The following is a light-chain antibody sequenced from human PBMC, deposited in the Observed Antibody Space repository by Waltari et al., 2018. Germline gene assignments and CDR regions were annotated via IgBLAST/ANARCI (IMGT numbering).Light chain of an antibody. CDR2: GHA. V-gene: IGLV1-40*01. J-gene: IGLJ3*02. Sequence: QSVLTQPPSVSGAPGQRVTISCTGSSSNIGAGYDVHWYQQLPGTAPKLLIYGHAERPAGVPARFAGAKSGASASLAITGLQAEDEADYYCQSYDRSLSGSLFGGGTKLTVL. CDR1: SSNIGAGYD. CDR3: QSYDRSLSGSL.